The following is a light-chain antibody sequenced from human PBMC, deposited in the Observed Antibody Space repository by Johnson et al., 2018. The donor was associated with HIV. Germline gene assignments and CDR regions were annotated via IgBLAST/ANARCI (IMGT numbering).Light chain of an antibody. J-gene: IGLJ1*01. CDR3: GTWDSSLSAGGANYV. CDR1: IFNIGNSY. V-gene: IGLV1-51*01. CDR2: DNN. Sequence: QSALTQPPSVSAAPGQKVTISCSGSIFNIGNSYVSWYQQLPGTAPKLLIYDNNRRPSGTPDRFSGSKSGTSATLAITGLQTGDEADYYCGTWDSSLSAGGANYVFGTGTKVTVL.